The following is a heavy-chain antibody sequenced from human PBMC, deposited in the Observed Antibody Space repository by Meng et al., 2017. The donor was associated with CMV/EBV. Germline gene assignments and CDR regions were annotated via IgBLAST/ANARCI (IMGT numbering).Heavy chain of an antibody. CDR3: AREGISDQLLSENWFDP. CDR2: LNPNSGNT. Sequence: ASVKVSCKASGYTFTSYDINWVRQATGQGLEWMGWLNPNSGNTGYAQKFQGRVTITRNTSINTAYMELISLRSEDTAVYYCAREGISDQLLSENWFDPWGQGTLVTVSS. V-gene: IGHV1-8*03. J-gene: IGHJ5*02. CDR1: GYTFTSYD. D-gene: IGHD2-2*01.